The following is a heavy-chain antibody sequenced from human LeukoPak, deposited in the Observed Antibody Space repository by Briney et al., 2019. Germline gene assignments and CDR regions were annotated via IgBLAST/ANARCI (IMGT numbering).Heavy chain of an antibody. CDR2: IYPGDSRI. Sequence: GASLKISCQGSGSSFTSYWIGWVRQLPGKGMEWMGVIYPGDSRIRYNPSFQGQVTISVDKSISTAYLQWVSLKASDTAMYYCACRDLTSTWSFPRGQGTLVTVSS. CDR1: GSSFTSYW. D-gene: IGHD6-13*01. J-gene: IGHJ5*02. V-gene: IGHV5-51*01. CDR3: ACRDLTSTWSFP.